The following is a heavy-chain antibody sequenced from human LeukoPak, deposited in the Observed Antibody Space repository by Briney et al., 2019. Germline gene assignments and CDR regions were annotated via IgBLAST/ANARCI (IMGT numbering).Heavy chain of an antibody. CDR3: ARGSRGRLPLDAFDV. Sequence: SETLSLTCTVSGGSISSYYWSWIRQPPGKGLEWIGYIFYSGSTNYNPSLKSRVTISVDTSKNQFSLKLSSVTAADTAVYYCARGSRGRLPLDAFDVWGQGTMVSVSS. D-gene: IGHD6-25*01. J-gene: IGHJ3*01. CDR2: IFYSGST. CDR1: GGSISSYY. V-gene: IGHV4-59*01.